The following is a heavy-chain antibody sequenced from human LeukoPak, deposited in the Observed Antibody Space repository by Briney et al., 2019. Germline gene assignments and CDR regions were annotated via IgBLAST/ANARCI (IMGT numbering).Heavy chain of an antibody. D-gene: IGHD5-18*01. CDR3: AGGYSYGYYYYYGMDV. Sequence: PGGSLRLSCAASGFTFSSYGMHWVRQAPGKGLEWVAVISYDGSNKYYADSVKGRFTISRDNSKNTLYLQMNSLRAEDTAVYYCAGGYSYGYYYYYGMDVWGQGTTVTVSS. V-gene: IGHV3-30*03. CDR2: ISYDGSNK. CDR1: GFTFSSYG. J-gene: IGHJ6*02.